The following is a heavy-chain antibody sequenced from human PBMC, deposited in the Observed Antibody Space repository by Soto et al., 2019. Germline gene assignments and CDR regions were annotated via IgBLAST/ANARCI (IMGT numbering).Heavy chain of an antibody. Sequence: TLSLTCTVSGGSISSYYWSWIRQPPGKGLEWIGYIYYSGSTNYNPSLKSRVTISVDTSKNQFSLKLSSVTAADTAVYYCARVLYSSSWSPPYYYYGMDVWGQGTTVTVSS. CDR1: GGSISSYY. V-gene: IGHV4-59*01. J-gene: IGHJ6*02. CDR3: ARVLYSSSWSPPYYYYGMDV. CDR2: IYYSGST. D-gene: IGHD6-13*01.